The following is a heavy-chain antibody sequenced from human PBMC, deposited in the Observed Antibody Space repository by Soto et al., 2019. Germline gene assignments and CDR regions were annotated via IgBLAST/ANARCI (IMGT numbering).Heavy chain of an antibody. V-gene: IGHV3-30-3*01. CDR2: ISYDGDNK. CDR3: ARDGGSY. Sequence: QVQLVESGGGVVQPGRSLRLSCAASGFTFSTYAMHWVRQAPGKGLEWVAVISYDGDNKYYADFAKGRFTISRDNSKNTLFLQMNSLRAEDTAVHHCARDGGSYWGQGTMVTVSS. J-gene: IGHJ3*01. D-gene: IGHD1-26*01. CDR1: GFTFSTYA.